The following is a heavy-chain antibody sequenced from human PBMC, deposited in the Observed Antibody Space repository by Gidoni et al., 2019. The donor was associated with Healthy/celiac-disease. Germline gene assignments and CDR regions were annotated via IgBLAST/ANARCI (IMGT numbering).Heavy chain of an antibody. CDR1: GGSISSYY. D-gene: IGHD3-16*02. Sequence: QVQLQESGPGLVKPSETLSLTCTVSGGSISSYYWSWIRQPPAKGLEWIGYIYYSGSTNYNPSLKSRVTISVDTSKNQFSLKLSSVTAADTAVYYCARGDYVWGSYRLYYFDYWGQGTLVTVSS. CDR3: ARGDYVWGSYRLYYFDY. CDR2: IYYSGST. J-gene: IGHJ4*02. V-gene: IGHV4-59*01.